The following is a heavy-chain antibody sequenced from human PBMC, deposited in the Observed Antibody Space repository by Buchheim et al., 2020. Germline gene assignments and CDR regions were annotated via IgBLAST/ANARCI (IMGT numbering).Heavy chain of an antibody. V-gene: IGHV3-66*01. CDR1: GFIFSTYA. CDR2: IYSGGST. J-gene: IGHJ4*02. CDR3: ASGHPGSYWGPFDY. D-gene: IGHD1-26*01. Sequence: EVQLLESGGGLVQPGGSLRLSCVASGFIFSTYAMNWVRQAPGKGLEWVSVIYSGGSTYYSDSVKGRFTISRDNSKNTLYLQMNSLRAEDTAVYYCASGHPGSYWGPFDYWGQGTL.